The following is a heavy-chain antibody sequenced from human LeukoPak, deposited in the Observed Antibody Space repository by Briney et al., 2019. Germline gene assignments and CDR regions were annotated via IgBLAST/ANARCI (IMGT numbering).Heavy chain of an antibody. D-gene: IGHD7-27*01. Sequence: GGSLRLSCAASEFTFSSYSMNWVRQAPGKGLEWVSYITNSGNSKSYADSVKGRFTISRDNGKNSLYLQMNSLRAEDTAVYYCARDLNWAFDYWGQGTLVTVSS. J-gene: IGHJ4*02. CDR1: EFTFSSYS. CDR3: ARDLNWAFDY. V-gene: IGHV3-48*01. CDR2: ITNSGNSK.